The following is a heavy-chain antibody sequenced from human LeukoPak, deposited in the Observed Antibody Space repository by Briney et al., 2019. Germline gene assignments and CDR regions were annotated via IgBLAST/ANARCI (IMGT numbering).Heavy chain of an antibody. Sequence: PSETLSLTCAVYGGSFSGYYWGWIRQPPGKGLEWIGSIYHSGSTYYNPSLKSRVTISVDTSKNQFSLKLNSVTAADTAVYYCAKGGNSEYSSSSYWGQGTLVTVSS. CDR1: GGSFSGYY. CDR2: IYHSGST. CDR3: AKGGNSEYSSSSY. V-gene: IGHV4-38-2*01. J-gene: IGHJ4*02. D-gene: IGHD6-6*01.